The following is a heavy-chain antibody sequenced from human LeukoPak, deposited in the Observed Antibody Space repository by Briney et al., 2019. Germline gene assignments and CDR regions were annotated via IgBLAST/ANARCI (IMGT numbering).Heavy chain of an antibody. J-gene: IGHJ4*02. CDR2: INTDGSST. CDR1: GFTFSSYW. Sequence: GGSLRLSCAASGFTFSSYWMHWVRQAPGKGLVWVSRINTDGSSTSYADSVKGRFTISRDNAKNTLYLQMNSLRAEDTAVYYCARLYYYDSSGFDYWGQGTLVTVSS. V-gene: IGHV3-74*01. CDR3: ARLYYYDSSGFDY. D-gene: IGHD3-22*01.